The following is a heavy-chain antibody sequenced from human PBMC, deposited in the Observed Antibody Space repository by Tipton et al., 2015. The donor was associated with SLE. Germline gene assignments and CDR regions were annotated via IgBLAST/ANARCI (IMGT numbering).Heavy chain of an antibody. V-gene: IGHV4-38-2*02. CDR2: IYHSGTT. Sequence: TLSLTCTVSGYSISSDYYWGCIRQSPGKGLQWIGSIYHSGTTYYNPSLKSRVTMSLDMSKNQFSLNLSSVTVADTAVYYCASADYYESRQFDNWGQGTLVTVSS. CDR1: GYSISSDYY. CDR3: ASADYYESRQFDN. J-gene: IGHJ4*02. D-gene: IGHD3-22*01.